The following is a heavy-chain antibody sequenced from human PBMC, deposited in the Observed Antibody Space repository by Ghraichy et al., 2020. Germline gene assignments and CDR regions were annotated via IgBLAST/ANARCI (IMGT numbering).Heavy chain of an antibody. CDR1: GFTFSSYW. CDR2: INSDGSST. J-gene: IGHJ5*02. CDR3: ARGPRIVVVPAAIFHWFDP. Sequence: GGSLRLSCAASGFTFSSYWMHWVRQAPGKGLVWVSRINSDGSSTSYADSVKGRFTISRDNAKNTLYLQMNSLRAEDTAVYYCARGPRIVVVPAAIFHWFDPWGQGTLVTVSS. D-gene: IGHD2-2*02. V-gene: IGHV3-74*01.